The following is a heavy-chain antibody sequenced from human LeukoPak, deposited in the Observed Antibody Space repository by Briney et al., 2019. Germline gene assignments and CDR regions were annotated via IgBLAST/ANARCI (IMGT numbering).Heavy chain of an antibody. J-gene: IGHJ3*02. V-gene: IGHV3-21*01. CDR2: ISSSSSYI. Sequence: GGSLRLSCAPSGFTFSSYSKAWLRQAPGKGLEWVSSISSSSSYIHYADSVKGRFTISRDNAKNSLYLQMITLRAEDTAVYYCARAITMKVVSSDAFDIWGQGTMVTVSS. CDR1: GFTFSSYS. D-gene: IGHD3-22*01. CDR3: ARAITMKVVSSDAFDI.